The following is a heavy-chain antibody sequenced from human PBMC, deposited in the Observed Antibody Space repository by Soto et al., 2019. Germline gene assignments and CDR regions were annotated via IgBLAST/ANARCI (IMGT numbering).Heavy chain of an antibody. CDR2: IHYNGNT. CDR3: AREGNLGRWLQPLAF. CDR1: GDSISAYS. Sequence: SETLSLTCTVSGDSISAYSWCWVRQPPGKGLEWIGNIHYNGNTKYNPSLKSRVSMSVDTSKNQFSLRLISVTAADTAKYFCAREGNLGRWLQPLAFWGLGTLVIVSS. J-gene: IGHJ4*02. V-gene: IGHV4-59*01. D-gene: IGHD5-12*01.